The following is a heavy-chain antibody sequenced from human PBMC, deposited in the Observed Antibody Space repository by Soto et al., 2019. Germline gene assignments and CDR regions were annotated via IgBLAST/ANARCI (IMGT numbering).Heavy chain of an antibody. D-gene: IGHD3-16*01. CDR1: GFTFSSYG. CDR2: IWYDGSNK. J-gene: IGHJ4*02. V-gene: IGHV3-33*01. Sequence: GESLKISCAASGFTFSSYGMHWVRQAPGKGLEWVAVIWYDGSNKYYADSVKGRFTISRDNSKNTLYLQMNSLRAEDTAVYYCARPGYDYIWGSLWDPFDYWGQGTLVTVSS. CDR3: ARPGYDYIWGSLWDPFDY.